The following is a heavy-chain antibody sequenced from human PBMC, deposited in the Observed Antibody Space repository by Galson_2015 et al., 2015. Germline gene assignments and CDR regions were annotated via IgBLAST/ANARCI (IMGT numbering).Heavy chain of an antibody. D-gene: IGHD6-13*01. J-gene: IGHJ4*02. CDR3: TTDAGGIAAAGTI. CDR2: IKSKTDGGTT. Sequence: SLRLSCAASGFTFSNAWVSWVRQAPGKGLEWVGRIKSKTDGGTTDYAAPVKGRFTISRDDSKNTLYLQMNSLKTEDTAVYYCTTDAGGIAAAGTIWGQGTLVTASS. CDR1: GFTFSNAW. V-gene: IGHV3-15*01.